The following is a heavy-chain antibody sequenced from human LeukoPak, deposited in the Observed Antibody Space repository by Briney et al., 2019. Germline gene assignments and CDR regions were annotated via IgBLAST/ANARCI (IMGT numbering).Heavy chain of an antibody. Sequence: GGSLKLSCAASGFTFSGSAMHWVRQASGKGLEWVGRIRSKANSYATAYAASVKGRFTISRDDSKNTAYLQMNSLKTEDTAVYYCTRLPNYGGNWFDPWGQGTLVTVSS. D-gene: IGHD3-16*01. CDR2: IRSKANSYAT. CDR3: TRLPNYGGNWFDP. V-gene: IGHV3-73*01. J-gene: IGHJ5*02. CDR1: GFTFSGSA.